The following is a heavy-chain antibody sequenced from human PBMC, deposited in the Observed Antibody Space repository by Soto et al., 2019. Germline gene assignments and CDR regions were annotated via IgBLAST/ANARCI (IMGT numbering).Heavy chain of an antibody. CDR1: GFTFSSYG. V-gene: IGHV3-33*01. CDR2: IWYDGSNK. D-gene: IGHD3-22*01. CDR3: ARGSTDDEYYDSSTLDY. J-gene: IGHJ4*02. Sequence: PGGSLRLSCAASGFTFSSYGMHWVRQAPGKGLEWVAVIWYDGSNKYYADSVKGRFTISRDNSKNTLYLQMNSLRAEDTAVYYCARGSTDDEYYDSSTLDYWGQGTLVTVSS.